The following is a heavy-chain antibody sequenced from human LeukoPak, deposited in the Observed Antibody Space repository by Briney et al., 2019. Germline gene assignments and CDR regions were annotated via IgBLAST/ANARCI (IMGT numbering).Heavy chain of an antibody. CDR3: ARRDYGSNSPAFDI. V-gene: IGHV3-21*01. CDR2: ISSSSSYI. J-gene: IGHJ3*02. CDR1: GFTFSSYS. D-gene: IGHD4-23*01. Sequence: GGSLRLSCAASGFTFSSYSMNWVRQAPGKGLEWVSSISSSSSYIYYADSVKGRFTISRDNAKNSLYLQMNSLRAEDTAVYYCARRDYGSNSPAFDIWGQGTMVTVSS.